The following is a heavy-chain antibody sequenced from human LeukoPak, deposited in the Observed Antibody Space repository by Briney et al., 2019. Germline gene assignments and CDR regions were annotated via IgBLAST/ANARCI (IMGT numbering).Heavy chain of an antibody. CDR3: ARLMEDIVVVPAAPYYFDY. D-gene: IGHD2-2*01. CDR1: GYSFTSYC. Sequence: GESLKISCKGSGYSFTSYCIGWVRQMPGKGLEWMGIIYPGDSDTRYSPSFQGQVTISADKSISTAYLQWSSLKASDTAMYYCARLMEDIVVVPAAPYYFDYWGQGTLVTVSS. V-gene: IGHV5-51*01. CDR2: IYPGDSDT. J-gene: IGHJ4*02.